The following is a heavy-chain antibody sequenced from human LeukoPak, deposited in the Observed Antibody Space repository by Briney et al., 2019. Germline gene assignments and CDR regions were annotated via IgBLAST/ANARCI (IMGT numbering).Heavy chain of an antibody. V-gene: IGHV4-34*01. D-gene: IGHD3-22*01. CDR1: GGSFSGYY. J-gene: IGHJ4*02. CDR2: INHSGST. Sequence: SETLSLTCAVYGGSFSGYYWSWIRQPPGKGLEWIGEINHSGSTNYNPSLKSRVTISVDTSKNQFSLKLSSVTAADTAVYYCARGTIDYYDSSGYYDWGQGTLVTVSS. CDR3: ARGTIDYYDSSGYYD.